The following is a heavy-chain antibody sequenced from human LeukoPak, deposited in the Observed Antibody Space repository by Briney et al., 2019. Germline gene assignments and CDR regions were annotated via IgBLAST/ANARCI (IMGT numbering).Heavy chain of an antibody. D-gene: IGHD5-12*01. CDR2: IYYSGST. CDR3: AAPMRGYDEDFEDY. CDR1: GGSISSSSYY. Sequence: KPSETLSLTCTVSGGSISSSSYYWGWIRQPPGKGLEWIGSIYYSGSTYYNPSLKSRVTISVDTSKNQFSLKLSSVTAADTAVYYCAAPMRGYDEDFEDYWGQGTLVTVSS. J-gene: IGHJ4*02. V-gene: IGHV4-39*01.